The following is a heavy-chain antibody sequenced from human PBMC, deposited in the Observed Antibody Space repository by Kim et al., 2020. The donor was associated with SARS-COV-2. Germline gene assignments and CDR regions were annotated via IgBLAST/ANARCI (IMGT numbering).Heavy chain of an antibody. V-gene: IGHV3-23*01. Sequence: GGSLRLSCAASGSTFSSHAMSWVRQAPGKGLEWVSAISGSGGSTYYADSVKGRCTISRDNSKNTLYLQMNSLRAGDTAVYYCAKDPYIVVVVGPTNNFDYWGQGTLVTVSS. J-gene: IGHJ4*02. D-gene: IGHD2-15*01. CDR3: AKDPYIVVVVGPTNNFDY. CDR1: GSTFSSHA. CDR2: ISGSGGST.